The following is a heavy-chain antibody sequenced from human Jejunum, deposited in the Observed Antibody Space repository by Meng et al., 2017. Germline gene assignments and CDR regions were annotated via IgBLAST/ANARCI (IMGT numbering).Heavy chain of an antibody. J-gene: IGHJ4*02. V-gene: IGHV4-30-4*01. D-gene: IGHD6-6*01. CDR1: GDSVTSGSYH. CDR2: IHHSGIT. Sequence: QVQLQESGPGLVKPSQTLFLACTVSGDSVTSGSYHGSWIRQPPGKGLEWIGYIHHSGITYYNPSLRSRLLISIDTSKRQLSLTLNSVTAADTALYYCATIQSSPHFFNYWGQGTLVTVSS. CDR3: ATIQSSPHFFNY.